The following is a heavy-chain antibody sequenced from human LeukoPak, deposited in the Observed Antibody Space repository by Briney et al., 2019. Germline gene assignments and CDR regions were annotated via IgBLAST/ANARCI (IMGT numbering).Heavy chain of an antibody. J-gene: IGHJ5*02. Sequence: SVTLSLTCTVSGGSISSYYWSWIRQPAGKGLEWIGRIYTSGSTNYNPSLKSRVTMSVDTSKNQFSLKLSSVTAADTAVYYCARDFTMVRGARGLNWFDPWGQGTLVTVSS. CDR3: ARDFTMVRGARGLNWFDP. V-gene: IGHV4-4*07. CDR2: IYTSGST. CDR1: GGSISSYY. D-gene: IGHD3-10*01.